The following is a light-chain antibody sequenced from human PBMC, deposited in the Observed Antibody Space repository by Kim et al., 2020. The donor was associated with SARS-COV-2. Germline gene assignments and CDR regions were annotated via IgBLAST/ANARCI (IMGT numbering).Light chain of an antibody. Sequence: DIVMTQSPDSLAVSLGERATINCKSSQSVLYSSNNKNYLAWYQQEPGQPPKLLIYWASTRESGVPDRFSGSGSGTDFTLTISSLQAEDVAVYYCQQYYSTPPTFGGGTKVDIK. CDR1: QSVLYSSNNKNY. CDR3: QQYYSTPPT. V-gene: IGKV4-1*01. CDR2: WAS. J-gene: IGKJ4*01.